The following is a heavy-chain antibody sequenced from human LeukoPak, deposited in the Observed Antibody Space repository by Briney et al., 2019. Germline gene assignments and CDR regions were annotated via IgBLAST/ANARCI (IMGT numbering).Heavy chain of an antibody. Sequence: SSVKVSCKASGYTFTGYYMHWVRQAPGQGLEWMGWINPNSGGTNYAQKFQGRVTMTRDTSISTAYMELSRLRSDDTAVYYCARFSYDILTGYDNFDYWGQGTLVTVSS. V-gene: IGHV1-2*02. D-gene: IGHD3-9*01. CDR3: ARFSYDILTGYDNFDY. CDR1: GYTFTGYY. J-gene: IGHJ4*02. CDR2: INPNSGGT.